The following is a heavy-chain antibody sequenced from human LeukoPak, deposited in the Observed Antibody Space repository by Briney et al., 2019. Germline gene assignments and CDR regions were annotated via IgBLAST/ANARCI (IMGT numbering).Heavy chain of an antibody. CDR3: ARDPRGYSSSGY. CDR1: GYSISSGYY. J-gene: IGHJ4*02. Sequence: SETLSLTCTVSGYSISSGYYWGWIRQPPGKGLEWIGSIYHSGSTYYNPSLKSRVTISVDTSKNQFSLKLSSMTAADTAVYYCARDPRGYSSSGYWGQGTLVTVSS. CDR2: IYHSGST. V-gene: IGHV4-38-2*02. D-gene: IGHD6-13*01.